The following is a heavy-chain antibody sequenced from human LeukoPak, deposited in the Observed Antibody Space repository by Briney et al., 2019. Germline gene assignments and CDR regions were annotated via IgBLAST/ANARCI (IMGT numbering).Heavy chain of an antibody. V-gene: IGHV3-21*01. J-gene: IGHJ4*02. CDR1: GFTLSSYS. Sequence: GGSLRLSCAASGFTLSSYSMNWVRQAPGKGLEWVSSISSSSSYIYYADSVKGRFTISRDNAKNSLYLQMNSLRAEDTAVYYCARAMEYYDSSGNFDYWGQGTLVTVSS. CDR2: ISSSSSYI. D-gene: IGHD3-22*01. CDR3: ARAMEYYDSSGNFDY.